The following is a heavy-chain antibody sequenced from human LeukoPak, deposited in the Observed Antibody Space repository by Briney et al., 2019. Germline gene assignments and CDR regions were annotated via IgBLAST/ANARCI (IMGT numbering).Heavy chain of an antibody. CDR3: ARGRITYYYDSSGFTWVDY. D-gene: IGHD3-22*01. CDR2: IIPYIGNT. V-gene: IGHV1-18*01. J-gene: IGHJ4*02. CDR1: GYTFTSYC. Sequence: ASVKVSCKASGYTFTSYCIIWVRQAPGQRLEWMGLIIPYIGNTNYAQKLQGRVTMTTDTSTSTAYMELRSLRSDDTAVYYCARGRITYYYDSSGFTWVDYWGQGTLVTVSS.